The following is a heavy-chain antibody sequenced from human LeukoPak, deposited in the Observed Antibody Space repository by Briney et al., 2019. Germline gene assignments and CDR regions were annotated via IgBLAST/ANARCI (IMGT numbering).Heavy chain of an antibody. J-gene: IGHJ3*02. V-gene: IGHV4-39*07. CDR2: ISYSGST. CDR3: ARGLRYYGVFFGFDI. Sequence: SETLSLTCTVSGGSISSSSYYWGWIRQPPGKGLEWIGSISYSGSTFYNPSLKSRVTISVDTSKNQFSLKLSSVTAADTAVYYCARGLRYYGVFFGFDIWGQGTMVTVSS. CDR1: GGSISSSSYY. D-gene: IGHD4-17*01.